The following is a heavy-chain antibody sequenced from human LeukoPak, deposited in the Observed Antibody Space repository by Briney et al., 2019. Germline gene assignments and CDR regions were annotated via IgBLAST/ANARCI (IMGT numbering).Heavy chain of an antibody. CDR1: GGSISSYY. J-gene: IGHJ4*02. V-gene: IGHV4-34*01. D-gene: IGHD2-2*02. Sequence: TSETLSLTCTVSGGSISSYYWSWIRQPPGKGLEWIGEINHSGSTNYNPSLKSRVTISVDTSKNQFSLKLSSVTAADTAVYYCARGLTYTEYYFDYWGQGTLVTVSS. CDR3: ARGLTYTEYYFDY. CDR2: INHSGST.